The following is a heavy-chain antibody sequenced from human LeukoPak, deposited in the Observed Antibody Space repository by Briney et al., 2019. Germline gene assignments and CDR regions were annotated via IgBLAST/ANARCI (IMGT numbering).Heavy chain of an antibody. J-gene: IGHJ4*02. CDR3: AKRVAEAGTITGPLDY. CDR2: ISGTGGST. D-gene: IGHD6-19*01. CDR1: GFTFSTYA. V-gene: IGHV3-23*01. Sequence: PGGSLRLSCAASGFTFSTYAMSWVRQAPGKGLECVSTISGTGGSTYYADSVKGLFTISRDNSKNTLYLQMNSLRAEDTGVYYCAKRVAEAGTITGPLDYWGQGTLVSVSS.